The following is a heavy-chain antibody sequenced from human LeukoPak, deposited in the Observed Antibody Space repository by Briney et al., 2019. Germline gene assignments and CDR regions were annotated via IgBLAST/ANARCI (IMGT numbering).Heavy chain of an antibody. J-gene: IGHJ4*02. CDR1: GYTFTGYY. Sequence: ASVKVSCKASGYTFTGYYMHWVRQAPGQGLEWMGWINPNSGDTNYAQKFQGRVTMTRDTFISTAYMELSRLRSDDTAVYYCARGPPYYDILTGYYYWGQGTLVTVSS. V-gene: IGHV1-2*02. D-gene: IGHD3-9*01. CDR2: INPNSGDT. CDR3: ARGPPYYDILTGYYY.